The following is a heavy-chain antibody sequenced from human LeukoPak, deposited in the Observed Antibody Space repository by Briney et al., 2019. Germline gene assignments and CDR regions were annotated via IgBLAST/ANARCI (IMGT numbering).Heavy chain of an antibody. CDR2: VKQDGSQK. CDR1: GFSLSNYW. V-gene: IGHV3-7*01. J-gene: IGHJ4*02. Sequence: QAGGSLRLSCTASGFSLSNYWMNWVRQAPGEGPGWVANVKQDGSQKYYLDSVNCRFTISRDNAKNSLYLQMNSLRPDDTAVYYCARGGGWDQLLFHYWGQGTLVTVSS. CDR3: ARGGGWDQLLFHY. D-gene: IGHD2-2*01.